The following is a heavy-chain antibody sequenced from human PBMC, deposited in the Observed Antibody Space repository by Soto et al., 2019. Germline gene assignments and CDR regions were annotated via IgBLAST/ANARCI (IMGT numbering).Heavy chain of an antibody. J-gene: IGHJ5*02. CDR1: GNTLNTDT. V-gene: IGHV1-69*02. Sequence: QVQLVQSGAEVKKPGSSVKVSCKPSGNTLNTDTITWLRQAPGQGLEWMGRIIPVIGVGTYAQKFQDRVPITADKSTTTAYMEVTSLTSEDTATYYCAIGRTGSNGYYWAWGQGTQVTVS. D-gene: IGHD3-22*01. CDR2: IIPVIGVG. CDR3: AIGRTGSNGYYWA.